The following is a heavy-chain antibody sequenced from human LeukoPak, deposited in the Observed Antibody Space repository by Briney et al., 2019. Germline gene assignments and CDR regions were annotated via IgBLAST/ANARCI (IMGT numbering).Heavy chain of an antibody. J-gene: IGHJ4*02. CDR3: ARGSYDFWSGPSRHFDY. D-gene: IGHD3-3*01. CDR2: INHSGST. CDR1: GGSFSGYY. V-gene: IGHV4-34*01. Sequence: SETLSLTCAVYGGSFSGYYWSWIRQPPGKGLEWIGEINHSGSTNYNPSLKSRVTIPVDTSKNQFSLKLSSVIAADTAVYYCARGSYDFWSGPSRHFDYWGQGTLVTVSS.